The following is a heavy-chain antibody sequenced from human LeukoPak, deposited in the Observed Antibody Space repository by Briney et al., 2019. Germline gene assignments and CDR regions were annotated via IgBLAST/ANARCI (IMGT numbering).Heavy chain of an antibody. V-gene: IGHV3-23*01. J-gene: IGHJ3*02. Sequence: GGFLRLSCAASGFTFSSYAMSWVRQAPGKGLEWVSAISGSGGSTYYADSVKGRFTISRDNSKNTLYLQMNSLRAEDTAVYYCAKDSRVSMVAGVTLDAFDIWGQGTMVTVSS. D-gene: IGHD2-15*01. CDR1: GFTFSSYA. CDR3: AKDSRVSMVAGVTLDAFDI. CDR2: ISGSGGST.